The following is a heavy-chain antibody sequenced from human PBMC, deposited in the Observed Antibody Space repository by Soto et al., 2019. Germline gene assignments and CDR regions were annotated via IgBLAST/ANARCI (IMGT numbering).Heavy chain of an antibody. Sequence: VQVFEFGGGLVQPGGSLRLSCAGSGFTFSVYAMNWVRQAPGKGLEWVSSISGSGDTTYYADSVKGRFTVSRDNSKNTLYLQMNSLRAEDTAVYYCAKRAYGDYGEVFDPWGRGTLVTVSS. CDR1: GFTFSVYA. D-gene: IGHD4-17*01. CDR2: ISGSGDTT. CDR3: AKRAYGDYGEVFDP. V-gene: IGHV3-23*01. J-gene: IGHJ5*02.